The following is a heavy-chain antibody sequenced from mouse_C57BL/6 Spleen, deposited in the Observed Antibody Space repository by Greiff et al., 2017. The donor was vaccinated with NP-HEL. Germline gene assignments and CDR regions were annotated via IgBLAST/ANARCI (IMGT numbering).Heavy chain of an antibody. V-gene: IGHV1-59*01. Sequence: QVQLQQPGAELVRPGTSVKLSCKASGYTFTSYWMHWVKQRPGQGLEWIGVIDPSDSYTNYNQKFKGKATLTVDTSSSTAYMQLSSLTSEDSAVYYCAREDSSGYWGQGTTLTVSS. CDR2: IDPSDSYT. CDR3: AREDSSGY. D-gene: IGHD3-2*02. J-gene: IGHJ2*01. CDR1: GYTFTSYW.